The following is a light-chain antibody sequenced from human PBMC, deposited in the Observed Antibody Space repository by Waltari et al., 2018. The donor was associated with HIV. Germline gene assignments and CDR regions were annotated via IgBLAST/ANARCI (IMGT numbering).Light chain of an antibody. CDR3: VSYDSRLDERL. CDR2: RNY. CDR1: PSNIKTGA. J-gene: IGLJ3*02. Sequence: QSVLTQPPSVSGTPGQTVTIPCSGSPSNIKTGALYRYQQLPGTAPKLIIYRNYKRPSGVSDRFSCSKSGASASLVISGLRSEDEAHYYCVSYDSRLDERLFGGGTKLTVL. V-gene: IGLV1-47*01.